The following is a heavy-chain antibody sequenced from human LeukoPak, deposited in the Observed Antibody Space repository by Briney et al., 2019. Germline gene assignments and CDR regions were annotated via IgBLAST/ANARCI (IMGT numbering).Heavy chain of an antibody. Sequence: ASVKVSCKASGYAFTNYYMHWIRQAPGQGLEWMGGIIPIFGTANYAQKFQGRVTITADESTSTAYMELSSLRSEDTAVYYCARVGSSGVDYWGQGTLVTVSS. D-gene: IGHD3-10*01. CDR3: ARVGSSGVDY. V-gene: IGHV1-69*13. CDR2: IIPIFGTA. J-gene: IGHJ4*02. CDR1: GYAFTNYY.